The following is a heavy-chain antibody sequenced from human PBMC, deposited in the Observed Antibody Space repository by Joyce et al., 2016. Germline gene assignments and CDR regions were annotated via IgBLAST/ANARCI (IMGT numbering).Heavy chain of an antibody. V-gene: IGHV3-48*03. CDR1: GFTFSSYE. Sequence: EVQLVESGGGLVQPGGSLRLSCAASGFTFSSYEMNWVRQAPGRGLELVSHISSRGIPIYYADSVKGRLTIARDNAKNSLYLEMNSLRAEDTAVYYCAREGGGLQLDWGQGTLVTVSS. D-gene: IGHD1-1*01. J-gene: IGHJ4*02. CDR2: ISSRGIPI. CDR3: AREGGGLQLD.